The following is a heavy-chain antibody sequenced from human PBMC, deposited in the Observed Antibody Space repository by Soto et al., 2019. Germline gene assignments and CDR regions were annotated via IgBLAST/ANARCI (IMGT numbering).Heavy chain of an antibody. CDR3: TRGVRGYNYFIYFDY. D-gene: IGHD5-12*01. CDR2: ISGSGGST. CDR1: GFTFSSYA. J-gene: IGHJ4*02. V-gene: IGHV3-23*01. Sequence: GGSLRLSCAASGFTFSSYAMSWVRQAPGKGLEWVSAISGSGGSTYYADSVKGRFTISRDNSKSMVYLQMNSLKTEDTALYYCTRGVRGYNYFIYFDYWGQGALVTVSS.